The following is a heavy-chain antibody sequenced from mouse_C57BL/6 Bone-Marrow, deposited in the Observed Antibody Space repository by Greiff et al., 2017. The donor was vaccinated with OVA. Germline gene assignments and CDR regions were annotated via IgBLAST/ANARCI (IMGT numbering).Heavy chain of an antibody. V-gene: IGHV2-6*01. CDR2: IWGVGST. Sequence: VKVIESGPGLVAPSQSLSITCTVSGFSLTSYGVDWVRQSPGKGLEWLGVIWGVGSTNYNSALKSRLSISKDNSKSQVFLKMNSLQTDDTAMYYCASEGKNAMDYWGQGTSVTVSS. D-gene: IGHD2-1*01. J-gene: IGHJ4*01. CDR1: GFSLTSYG. CDR3: ASEGKNAMDY.